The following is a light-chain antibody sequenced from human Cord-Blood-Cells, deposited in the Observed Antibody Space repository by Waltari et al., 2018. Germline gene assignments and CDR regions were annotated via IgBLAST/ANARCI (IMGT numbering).Light chain of an antibody. CDR1: SSDVGCYNL. V-gene: IGLV2-23*01. J-gene: IGLJ1*01. CDR3: CSYAGSSTYV. Sequence: QPALTQPASVSGSPGQSITISCTGTSSDVGCYNLVSWYQQHPGKAPKLMIYEGSKRPSGVSNRFSGSKSGNTASLTISGLQAEDEADYYCCSYAGSSTYVFGTGTKVTVL. CDR2: EGS.